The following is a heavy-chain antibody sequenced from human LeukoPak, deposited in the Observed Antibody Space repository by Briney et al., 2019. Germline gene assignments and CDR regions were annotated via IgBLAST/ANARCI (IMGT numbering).Heavy chain of an antibody. J-gene: IGHJ6*02. D-gene: IGHD1-26*01. CDR1: GFTFSTSA. CDR3: TRNEWDYYYYYGMDV. V-gene: IGHV3-73*01. CDR2: IRSKGSNYAT. Sequence: GGSLTLSCAASGFTFSTSALYWVRQASGKGLEWVGRIRSKGSNYATAYGASVKGRFTISRDDSRSTAYLQMNSLKTEDTAVYYCTRNEWDYYYYYGMDVWGQGTTVTVSS.